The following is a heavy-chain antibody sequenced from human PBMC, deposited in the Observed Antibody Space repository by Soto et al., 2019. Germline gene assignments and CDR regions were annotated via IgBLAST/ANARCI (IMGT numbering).Heavy chain of an antibody. D-gene: IGHD6-13*01. Sequence: QLQLQESGPGLVKPSETLSLTCTVSGGSITSSHFYWAWIRQPPGKGPEWIGSVYYSGTTYYNPSVKSLLNLSVYTSTNQFSLKLTSVPAADTAMCAGARLDSSTWFFDYWGQGTLVTVSS. CDR3: ARLDSSTWFFDY. V-gene: IGHV4-39*01. CDR1: GGSITSSHFY. J-gene: IGHJ4*02. CDR2: VYYSGTT.